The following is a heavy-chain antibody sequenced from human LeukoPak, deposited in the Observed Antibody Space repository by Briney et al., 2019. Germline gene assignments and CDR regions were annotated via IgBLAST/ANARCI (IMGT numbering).Heavy chain of an antibody. V-gene: IGHV3-23*01. D-gene: IGHD2-2*01. CDR2: ITDSGGAT. CDR3: AQRAQLPKRHFDY. J-gene: IGHJ4*02. Sequence: GGSLRLSCAASGFTFTGHWMAWVRQAPGKGLEWVSTITDSGGATYHADSVKGRFTISRDNSKNTLYLQMNSLRAEDTAVYYCAQRAQLPKRHFDYWGQGTLVTVSS. CDR1: GFTFTGHW.